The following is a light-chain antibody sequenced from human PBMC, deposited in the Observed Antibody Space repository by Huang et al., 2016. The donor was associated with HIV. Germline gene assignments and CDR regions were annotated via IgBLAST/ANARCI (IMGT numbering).Light chain of an antibody. CDR2: GTS. J-gene: IGKJ2*01. CDR1: QTISSNY. Sequence: EVVLTQSPGTLSLSPGERATLSCRASQTISSNYFAWYQQKPGQAPMLLIYGTSNRATGIPDRFSGSGSGTDCTLTISRLEPEDFAVYYCQQYGNSPPYTFGQGTTLDIK. V-gene: IGKV3-20*01. CDR3: QQYGNSPPYT.